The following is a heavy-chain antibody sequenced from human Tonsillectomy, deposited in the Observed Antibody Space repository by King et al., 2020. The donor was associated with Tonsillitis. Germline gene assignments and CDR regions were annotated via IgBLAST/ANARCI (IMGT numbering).Heavy chain of an antibody. Sequence: VQLQESGPGLVKPSETLSLTCTVSGGSIGDYYWSWIRQPPGKGLEWIGYIHYSGSTNYNPSLKSRVTISVDTSKNQFSLKLSSVTAADTAVYYCARLLASYDTNWPYGFDIWGQGTMVTVSS. V-gene: IGHV4-59*08. CDR1: GGSIGDYY. J-gene: IGHJ3*02. D-gene: IGHD4/OR15-4a*01. CDR3: ARLLASYDTNWPYGFDI. CDR2: IHYSGST.